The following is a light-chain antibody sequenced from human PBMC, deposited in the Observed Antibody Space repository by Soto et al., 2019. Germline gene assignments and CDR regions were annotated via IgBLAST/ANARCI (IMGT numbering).Light chain of an antibody. Sequence: QSALTQPASVSGSPGQSITISCTGTSSDFGSYNLVSWFQQHPGSAPKLMIYEGSKRPSGVSNRFSGSTSGNTASLTISGLQAEDEAEYYCCSYAGTSTYVVFGGGTKLTVL. J-gene: IGLJ2*01. CDR2: EGS. CDR1: SSDFGSYNL. CDR3: CSYAGTSTYVV. V-gene: IGLV2-23*01.